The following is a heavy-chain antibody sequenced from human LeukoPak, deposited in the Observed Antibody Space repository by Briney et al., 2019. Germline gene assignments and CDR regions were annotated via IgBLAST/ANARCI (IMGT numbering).Heavy chain of an antibody. Sequence: ASVKVSCKASGYTFTSYAISWVRQAPVQGLEWMGGIIPIFGAPNYAQKFQGRVTITADESTSTAYMELSSLRSEDTAVYYCARGPPDFYGSGTYFVSWGQGTLVTVSS. CDR3: ARGPPDFYGSGTYFVS. CDR1: GYTFTSYA. D-gene: IGHD3-10*01. CDR2: IIPIFGAP. J-gene: IGHJ5*02. V-gene: IGHV1-69*13.